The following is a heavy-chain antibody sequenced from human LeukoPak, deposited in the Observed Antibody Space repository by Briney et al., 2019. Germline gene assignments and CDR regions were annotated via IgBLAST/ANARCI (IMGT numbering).Heavy chain of an antibody. CDR2: ISGSGGST. V-gene: IGHV3-23*01. CDR1: GFTFSSYA. D-gene: IGHD6-19*01. Sequence: GGSLRLSCAASGFTFSSYAMSWVRQAPGKGLEWVSAISGSGGSTYYADSVKGRFTISRDNSKNTLYLQMNSLRAEDTAVYYCAKGYSSGWYARWFDPWGQGTLVTVSS. CDR3: AKGYSSGWYARWFDP. J-gene: IGHJ5*02.